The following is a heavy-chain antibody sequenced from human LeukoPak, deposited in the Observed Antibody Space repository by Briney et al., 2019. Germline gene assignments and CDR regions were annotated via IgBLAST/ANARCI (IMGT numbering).Heavy chain of an antibody. CDR1: GFTFSSYS. CDR3: ARDSIRDGYNSDYFDY. J-gene: IGHJ4*02. Sequence: GGSLRLSCAASGFTFSSYSMNWVRQAPGKGLEWVSSISSSSSYIYYADSVKGRFTISRDNAKNPLYLQMNSLRAEDTAVYYCARDSIRDGYNSDYFDYWGQGTLVTVSS. D-gene: IGHD5-24*01. CDR2: ISSSSSYI. V-gene: IGHV3-21*01.